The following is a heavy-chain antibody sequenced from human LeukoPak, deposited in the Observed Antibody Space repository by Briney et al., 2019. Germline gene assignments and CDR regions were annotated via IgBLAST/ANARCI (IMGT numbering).Heavy chain of an antibody. Sequence: ASVKVSCKTSGFRVRDYLIPWIRQAPGQGPQYMGWINPDNGGTHYSQHFQVRVTMTRDTSVSTVYMELTSLSSDDTAVYFCARGLFCTTWSDYWGQGTLVTVSS. V-gene: IGHV1-2*02. CDR3: ARGLFCTTWSDY. CDR1: GFRVRDYL. CDR2: INPDNGGT. D-gene: IGHD1-1*01. J-gene: IGHJ4*02.